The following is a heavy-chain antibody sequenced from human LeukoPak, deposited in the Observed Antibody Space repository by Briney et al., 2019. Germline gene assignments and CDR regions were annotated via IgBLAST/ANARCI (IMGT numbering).Heavy chain of an antibody. CDR2: IIPIFGTA. CDR3: ARGVLRFLEWLLY. J-gene: IGHJ4*02. Sequence: EASVKVSCKASGGTFSSYAISWVRQAPGQGLEWMGGIIPIFGTANYAQKFQGRVTITADESTSTAYMELSSLRSEDTAVYYCARGVLRFLEWLLYWGQGTLVTVSS. V-gene: IGHV1-69*01. CDR1: GGTFSSYA. D-gene: IGHD3-3*01.